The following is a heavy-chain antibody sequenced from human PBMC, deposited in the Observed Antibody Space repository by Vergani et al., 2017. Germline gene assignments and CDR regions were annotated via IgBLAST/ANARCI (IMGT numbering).Heavy chain of an antibody. V-gene: IGHV7-4-1*02. Sequence: QVQLVQSGSELKKPGASVKVSCRTSGNTFSHYTMSWVRQAPGQGLEWMGWINTNTGNSTYAQGFMGRFVFSLDTSVTTTYLQINSLQAEDTAVYYCYASARDPWGQGTLVTVSA. CDR1: GNTFSHYT. J-gene: IGHJ5*02. CDR3: YASARDP. D-gene: IGHD2-2*01. CDR2: INTNTGNS.